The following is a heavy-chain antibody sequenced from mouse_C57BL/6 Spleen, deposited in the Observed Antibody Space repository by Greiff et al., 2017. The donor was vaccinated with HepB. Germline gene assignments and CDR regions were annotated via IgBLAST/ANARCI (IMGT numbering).Heavy chain of an antibody. Sequence: QVQLKESGAELVRPGASVTLSCKASGYTFTDYEMHWVKQTPVHGLEWIGAIDPETGGTAYNQKFKGKAILTADKSSSTAYMELRSLTSEDSAVYYCTIITTVVGPYWYFDVWGTGTTVTVSS. J-gene: IGHJ1*03. CDR2: IDPETGGT. V-gene: IGHV1-15*01. D-gene: IGHD1-1*01. CDR1: GYTFTDYE. CDR3: TIITTVVGPYWYFDV.